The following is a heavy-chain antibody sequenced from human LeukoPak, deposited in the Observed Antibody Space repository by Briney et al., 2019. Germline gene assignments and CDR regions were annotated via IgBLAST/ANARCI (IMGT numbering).Heavy chain of an antibody. D-gene: IGHD2-21*01. V-gene: IGHV3-30-3*01. Sequence: GGSLRLSCAASGFTFSSYAMHWVRQAPGKGLEWVAVISCDGSKNHYSDSVKGRFTISRDNSENTLYLHMNSLRADDAAVYYCATDPPCGGDCYWYYFTNWGQGTLVTVSS. CDR1: GFTFSSYA. J-gene: IGHJ4*02. CDR2: ISCDGSKN. CDR3: ATDPPCGGDCYWYYFTN.